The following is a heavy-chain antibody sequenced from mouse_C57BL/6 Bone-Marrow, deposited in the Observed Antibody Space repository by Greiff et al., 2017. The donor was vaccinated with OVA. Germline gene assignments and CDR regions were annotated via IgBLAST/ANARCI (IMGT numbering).Heavy chain of an antibody. J-gene: IGHJ2*01. CDR1: GYTFTSYD. V-gene: IGHV1-85*01. Sequence: VKLVESGPELVKPGASVKLSCKASGYTFTSYDINWVKQRPGQGLEWIGWIYPRDGSTKYNEKFKGKATLTVDTSSSTAYMELHSLTSEDSAVYFCASPYGSTYWGQGTTLTVSS. CDR2: IYPRDGST. CDR3: ASPYGSTY. D-gene: IGHD1-1*01.